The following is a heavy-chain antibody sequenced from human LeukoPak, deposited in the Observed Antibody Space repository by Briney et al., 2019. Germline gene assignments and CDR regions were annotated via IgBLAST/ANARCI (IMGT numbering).Heavy chain of an antibody. V-gene: IGHV1-46*01. CDR2: INSSGGST. J-gene: IGHJ6*03. CDR3: ARDSNLYYYYYMDV. D-gene: IGHD1-14*01. CDR1: GYTFTSYN. Sequence: GSVKVSCKASGYTFTSYNMHWVRQAPGQGLEWMGIINSSGGSTSYAQKFQGRVTMTRDMSTSTVYMELSSLRSEDTAVYYCARDSNLYYYYYMDVWGKGTTVTVSS.